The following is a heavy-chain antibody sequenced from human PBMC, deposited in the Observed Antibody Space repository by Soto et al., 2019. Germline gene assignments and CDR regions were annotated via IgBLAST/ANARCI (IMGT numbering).Heavy chain of an antibody. J-gene: IGHJ6*02. CDR2: ISYDGSNK. D-gene: IGHD3-3*01. CDR1: GFTFSSYG. V-gene: IGHV3-30*18. Sequence: GGSLRLSCAASGFTFSSYGMHWVRQAPGKGLEWVAVISYDGSNKYYADSVKGRFTISRDNSKNTLYLQMNSLRAEDTAVYYCAKGFATYYYFWSGYDSYGMDVWCQGTTVTVSS. CDR3: AKGFATYYYFWSGYDSYGMDV.